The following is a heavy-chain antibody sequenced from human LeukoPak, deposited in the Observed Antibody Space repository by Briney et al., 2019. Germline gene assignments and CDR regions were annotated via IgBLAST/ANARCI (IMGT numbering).Heavy chain of an antibody. CDR1: GLTFNSYA. CDR3: ARGGDGYNPPTDY. D-gene: IGHD5-24*01. CDR2: IWYDGINK. J-gene: IGHJ4*02. Sequence: GGSLRLSCAASGLTFNSYAMHWVRQIPGKGLEWVAFIWYDGINKHYADSVKGRFTISRDNAKNSLYLQMNSLRAEDTAVYYCARGGDGYNPPTDYWGQGTLVTVSS. V-gene: IGHV3-33*01.